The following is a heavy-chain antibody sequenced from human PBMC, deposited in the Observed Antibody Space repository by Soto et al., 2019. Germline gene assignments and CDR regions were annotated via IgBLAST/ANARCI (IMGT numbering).Heavy chain of an antibody. Sequence: GESLKISCKGSGDSFNTYWIAWVRQMPGHGLEWMGITHPGDSETRYSPSFAGQVTISADKSISTAYLQWSSLKASDTAMYYCARQGRDGHNQGYGMDVWGQGTTVTVSS. CDR3: ARQGRDGHNQGYGMDV. CDR2: THPGDSET. J-gene: IGHJ6*02. V-gene: IGHV5-51*01. CDR1: GDSFNTYW.